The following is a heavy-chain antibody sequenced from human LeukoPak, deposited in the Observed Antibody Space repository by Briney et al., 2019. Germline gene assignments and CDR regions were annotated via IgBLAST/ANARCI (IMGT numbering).Heavy chain of an antibody. Sequence: PGGSLRLSCAASGFTVSSNYMSWVRQAPGKGLEWVSVIYSGGSTHYADSVKGRFTISRDNSKNTLYLQMNSLRAEDTAVYYCAKEGMYSSSWFDPWGQGTLVTVSS. D-gene: IGHD6-13*01. CDR3: AKEGMYSSSWFDP. V-gene: IGHV3-66*01. CDR2: IYSGGST. J-gene: IGHJ5*02. CDR1: GFTVSSNY.